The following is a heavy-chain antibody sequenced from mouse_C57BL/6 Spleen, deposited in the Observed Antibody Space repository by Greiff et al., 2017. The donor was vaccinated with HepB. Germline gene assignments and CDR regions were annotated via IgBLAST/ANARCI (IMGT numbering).Heavy chain of an antibody. V-gene: IGHV3-6*01. Sequence: ESGPGLVKPSQSLSLTCSVTGYSITSGYYWNWIRQFPGNKLEWMGYISYDGSNNYNPSLKNRISITRDTSKNQFFLKLKSVTTEDTATYYCARGAVTTAMDYWGQGTSVTVSS. CDR3: ARGAVTTAMDY. CDR1: GYSITSGYY. J-gene: IGHJ4*01. D-gene: IGHD2-2*01. CDR2: ISYDGSN.